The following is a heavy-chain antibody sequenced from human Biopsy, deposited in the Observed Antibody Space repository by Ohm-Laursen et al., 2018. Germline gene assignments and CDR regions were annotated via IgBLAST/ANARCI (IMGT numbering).Heavy chain of an antibody. D-gene: IGHD2-15*01. CDR2: ISASGNHI. CDR3: ARAYPPPGRRLVVVAGDFDC. J-gene: IGHJ4*02. Sequence: GSLRLSCATSGFDFSDYSMNWVRQAPGKGLEWVSSISASGNHIYYIDSVKGRFTVSRDNGKNSVYLQMNSLRAEDTAVYYCARAYPPPGRRLVVVAGDFDCWGQGTRVTVSS. CDR1: GFDFSDYS. V-gene: IGHV3-21*01.